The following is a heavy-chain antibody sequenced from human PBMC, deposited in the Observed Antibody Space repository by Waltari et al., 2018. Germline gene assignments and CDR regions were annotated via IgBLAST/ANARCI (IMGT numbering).Heavy chain of an antibody. CDR1: GFSLSTTGLG. Sequence: QITLKESGPTLVKPTQTLTLTCTFSGFSLSTTGLGVGWIRQPPGKALEWLALIYWDDDKRYSPSLKSRLTITKDTSKNQVVLTMTNMDPVDTATYYCAHSGARARGDYFQHWGQGTLVTVSS. D-gene: IGHD6-6*01. V-gene: IGHV2-5*02. CDR2: IYWDDDK. J-gene: IGHJ4*02. CDR3: AHSGARARGDYFQH.